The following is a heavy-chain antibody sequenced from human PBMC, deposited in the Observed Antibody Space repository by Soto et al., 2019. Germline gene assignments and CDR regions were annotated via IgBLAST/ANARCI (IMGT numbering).Heavy chain of an antibody. Sequence: QLQLQESGPGLVKPSETLSLTCTVSGGSISSSSYYWGWIRQPPGKGLEWIGSIYYSGSTYYNPSLKSRVTISVDTSKNQFSLKLSSVTAAGTAVYYCARVGALWFGEGGDYWGQGTLVTVSS. V-gene: IGHV4-39*01. J-gene: IGHJ4*02. CDR1: GGSISSSSYY. CDR3: ARVGALWFGEGGDY. D-gene: IGHD3-10*01. CDR2: IYYSGST.